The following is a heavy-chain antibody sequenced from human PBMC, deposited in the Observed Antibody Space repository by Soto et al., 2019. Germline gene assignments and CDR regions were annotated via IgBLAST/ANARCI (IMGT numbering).Heavy chain of an antibody. J-gene: IGHJ6*03. CDR3: AKGNWNYIIYYYMDV. D-gene: IGHD1-7*01. V-gene: IGHV3-9*01. CDR1: GFTFDDYA. Sequence: GGSLRLSCAASGFTFDDYAMHWVRQAQGKGLEWVSGISWNSGSIGYADSVKGRFTISRDNAKSSLYLQMNSLRAEDTALYYCAKGNWNYIIYYYMDVWGKGTTVTVSS. CDR2: ISWNSGSI.